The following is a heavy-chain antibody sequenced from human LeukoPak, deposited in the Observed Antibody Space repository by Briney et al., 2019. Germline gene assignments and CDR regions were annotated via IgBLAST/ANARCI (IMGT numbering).Heavy chain of an antibody. D-gene: IGHD4/OR15-4a*01. Sequence: SGGSLRLSCAASGFNFSNYNMNWVRQAPGKGLEWVANLWYDGSNEYYADSVKGRFTISRDNSNNTLYLQMNSLRVDDTAVYYCARGPGYGVDYWGQGTQVTVSS. J-gene: IGHJ4*02. CDR2: LWYDGSNE. V-gene: IGHV3-33*08. CDR3: ARGPGYGVDY. CDR1: GFNFSNYN.